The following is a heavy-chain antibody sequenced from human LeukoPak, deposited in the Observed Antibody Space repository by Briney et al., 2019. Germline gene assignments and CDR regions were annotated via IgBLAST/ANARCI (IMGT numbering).Heavy chain of an antibody. CDR2: IHYSGSA. CDR1: DGSINSNHYY. D-gene: IGHD3-3*01. CDR3: ASMYYDLWSGSDYYGMDV. Sequence: PSETLSLTCTVSDGSINSNHYYWGWIRQPPGKGLEWIGSIHYSGSAYYYPSLKSRVTISVDTSKNQFSLRLSSVTAADTAVYYCASMYYDLWSGSDYYGMDVWGQGTTVTVSS. V-gene: IGHV4-39*07. J-gene: IGHJ6*02.